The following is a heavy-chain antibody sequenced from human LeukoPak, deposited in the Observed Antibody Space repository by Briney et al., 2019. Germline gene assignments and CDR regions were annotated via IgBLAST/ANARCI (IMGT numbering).Heavy chain of an antibody. CDR3: AILSGTYTGD. CDR2: INSDGSST. Sequence: PGGSLRLSCAASGFTFSSYRVHWVRQAPGKGLVWVSRINSDGSSTSYADSVKGRFTISRDNAKNTVDLQMNSLRAEDTAVYYCAILSGTYTGDWGQGTLVTVSS. V-gene: IGHV3-74*01. J-gene: IGHJ4*02. CDR1: GFTFSSYR. D-gene: IGHD1-26*01.